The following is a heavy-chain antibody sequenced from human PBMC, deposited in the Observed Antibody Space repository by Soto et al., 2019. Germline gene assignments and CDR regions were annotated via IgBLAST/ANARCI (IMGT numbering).Heavy chain of an antibody. CDR2: IYYSGST. D-gene: IGHD3-10*01. Sequence: SETLSLTCTDSGGSISSYYWSWLRQPPGKGLEWIGYIYYSGSTNYNPSLKSRVTISVDTSKNQLSLKLSSVTAADTAVYYCAKDLLSRLVVRGVSTVWDYWGQGTLVTVSS. J-gene: IGHJ4*02. CDR3: AKDLLSRLVVRGVSTVWDY. V-gene: IGHV4-59*12. CDR1: GGSISSYY.